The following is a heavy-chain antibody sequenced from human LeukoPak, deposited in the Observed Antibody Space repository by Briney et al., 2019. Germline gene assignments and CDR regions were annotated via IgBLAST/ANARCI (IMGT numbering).Heavy chain of an antibody. CDR1: GGSISNYF. D-gene: IGHD6-19*01. J-gene: IGHJ3*01. CDR3: VRGGEYTSGYYSDVFDV. Sequence: SETLSLTCTVSGGSISNYFWSWIRQPAGRGLEWIGRVYSSGSTDYNPSLKSRVTMSADTSKSQFSLKLSSVTAADTAVYYCVRGGEYTSGYYSDVFDVWGQGTVVTVSS. V-gene: IGHV4-4*07. CDR2: VYSSGST.